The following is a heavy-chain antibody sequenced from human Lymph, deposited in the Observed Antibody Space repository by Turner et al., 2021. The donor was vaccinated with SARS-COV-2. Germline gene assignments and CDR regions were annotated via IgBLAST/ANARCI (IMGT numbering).Heavy chain of an antibody. CDR2: YYDSAGT. D-gene: IGHD3-10*01. V-gene: IGHV4-39*01. CDR1: GGTISSSDYY. CDR3: ARHAFGSGSCYPDDY. Sequence: LLLKESGPGLVMPSEPFSFTCTVSGGTISSSDYYWGWIRQPPGKGLEWIGIYYDSAGTDYIPTSKSRFTISVDTYKNQFTLKLGSVTAADTAVYACARHAFGSGSCYPDDYWGQGTLVTVSS. J-gene: IGHJ4*02.